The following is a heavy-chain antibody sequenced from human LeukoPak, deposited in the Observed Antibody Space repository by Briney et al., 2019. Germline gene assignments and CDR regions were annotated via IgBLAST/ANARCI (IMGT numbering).Heavy chain of an antibody. CDR1: GFTFSSYE. Sequence: GGSLRLSCAASGFTFSSYEMNWVRQAPEKGLEWVSYISSSGSTIYYADSVKGRFTISRDNAKNSLYLQMNSLRAEDTAVYYCAREIRYCSGSKCYLFDYWGQGTLVTVSS. J-gene: IGHJ4*02. V-gene: IGHV3-48*03. D-gene: IGHD2-15*01. CDR3: AREIRYCSGSKCYLFDY. CDR2: ISSSGSTI.